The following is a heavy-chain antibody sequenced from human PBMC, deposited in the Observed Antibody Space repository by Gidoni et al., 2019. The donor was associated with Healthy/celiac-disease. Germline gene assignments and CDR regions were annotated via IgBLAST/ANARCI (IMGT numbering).Heavy chain of an antibody. CDR1: GGSFSGYY. CDR3: ARGATLYDYIWGSYRAKYYFDY. J-gene: IGHJ4*02. V-gene: IGHV4-34*01. CDR2: INHSGST. Sequence: QVQLQQWGAGLLKPSETLSLTCAVYGGSFSGYYWSWIRQPPGKGLEWIGEINHSGSTNYNPSLKSRVTISVDTSKNQFSLKLSSVTAADTAVYYCARGATLYDYIWGSYRAKYYFDYWGQGTLVTVSS. D-gene: IGHD3-16*02.